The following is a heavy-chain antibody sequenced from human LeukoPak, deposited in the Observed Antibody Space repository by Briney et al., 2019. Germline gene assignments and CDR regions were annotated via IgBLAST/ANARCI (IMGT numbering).Heavy chain of an antibody. Sequence: GGSLRLSCAASGFTFSTYWMNWVRQAPGKGLEWVANIKEDGSEKDYVDSVKGRFTISRDNAKNSLYLQMNSLRAEDTAVYYCARDKLDIVVVTTIYYYYYMDVWGKGTTVTVSS. CDR3: ARDKLDIVVVTTIYYYYYMDV. CDR2: IKEDGSEK. CDR1: GFTFSTYW. D-gene: IGHD2-21*02. V-gene: IGHV3-7*01. J-gene: IGHJ6*03.